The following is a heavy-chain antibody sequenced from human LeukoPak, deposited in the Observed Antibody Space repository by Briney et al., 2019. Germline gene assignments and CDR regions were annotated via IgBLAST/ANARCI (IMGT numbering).Heavy chain of an antibody. V-gene: IGHV4-4*07. CDR2: IYTSRST. D-gene: IGHD6-19*01. J-gene: IGHJ4*02. Sequence: SETLSLTCTVSGGSISSYYWSWIRQPAGKGLEWIGRIYTSRSTNYNPSLKSRVTISVDKSKNQLSLKLSSVTAADTAVYYCARVAVAGTADYWGQGTLVTVSS. CDR1: GGSISSYY. CDR3: ARVAVAGTADY.